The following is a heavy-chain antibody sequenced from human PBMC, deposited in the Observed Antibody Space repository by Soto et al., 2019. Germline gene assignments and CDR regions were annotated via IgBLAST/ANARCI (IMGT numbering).Heavy chain of an antibody. Sequence: PETLSLTCAVSGDSISRYYCRWVRQPPGKGLEWIGYMYYSGSTNYNPSLKSRVAILLDTSKNQFSLSLSSVTAADTAVYYCARGRGYSYGLDPWGQGTLVTVSS. CDR2: MYYSGST. J-gene: IGHJ5*02. CDR1: GDSISRYY. V-gene: IGHV4-59*08. CDR3: ARGRGYSYGLDP. D-gene: IGHD5-18*01.